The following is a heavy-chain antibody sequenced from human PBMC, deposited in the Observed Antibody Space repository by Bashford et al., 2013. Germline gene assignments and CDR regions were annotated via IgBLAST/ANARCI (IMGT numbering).Heavy chain of an antibody. CDR1: GYTLTAYY. Sequence: ASVKVSCKASGYTLTAYYMHWVRQAPGQGLEWMGWINPNSGDTHYSQKFQGRVTMTRDTSSSTAYMELSRLRSDDTAVYYCARVAFPHDSIADYRYWGQGTLVTVSS. CDR3: ARVAFPHDSIADYRY. D-gene: IGHD3-22*01. CDR2: INPNSGDT. V-gene: IGHV1-2*02. J-gene: IGHJ4*02.